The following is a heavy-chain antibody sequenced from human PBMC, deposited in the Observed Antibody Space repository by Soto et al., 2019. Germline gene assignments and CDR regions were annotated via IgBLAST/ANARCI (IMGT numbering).Heavy chain of an antibody. D-gene: IGHD6-13*01. CDR1: GFTFSTYA. CDR2: ISYDGNNN. J-gene: IGHJ5*02. CDR3: ARDFVPAAGTSWAANRLDP. V-gene: IGHV3-30-3*01. Sequence: QVQLVESGGGVVQPGMSLRLSCAASGFTFSTYARYWVRQPPGEGLEWVAVISYDGNNNYYTDSVKGRFTISRDNSKNTLYLQMNNLRSEDTALYYCARDFVPAAGTSWAANRLDPWGQGTLVTVSS.